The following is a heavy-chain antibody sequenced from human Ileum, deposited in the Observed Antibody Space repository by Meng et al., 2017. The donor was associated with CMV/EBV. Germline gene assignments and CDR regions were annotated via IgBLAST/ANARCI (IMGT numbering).Heavy chain of an antibody. D-gene: IGHD6-19*01. CDR3: ARGRGSGQVDY. Sequence: GESLKISCAASGFSFSSYWMHWVRQVPGKGLVWVSRINSDGSVTVYADSVRGRFTISRDSAKDTLYLQMNSLRVEDTAVYYCARGRGSGQVDYWGQGTLVTGAS. CDR1: GFSFSSYW. V-gene: IGHV3-74*01. CDR2: INSDGSVT. J-gene: IGHJ4*02.